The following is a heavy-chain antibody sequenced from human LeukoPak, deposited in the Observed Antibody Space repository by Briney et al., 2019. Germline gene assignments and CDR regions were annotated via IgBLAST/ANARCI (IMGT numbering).Heavy chain of an antibody. CDR3: ATRPDNTRYSSSSLGYFDY. J-gene: IGHJ4*01. V-gene: IGHV1-69*05. Sequence: SVKVSCNASGSTFSSYAISWVRQAPGQGLEWMGGIIFGTANYAQKFQGRVTITTDESTSTAYMELSSLRSEDTAVYYCATRPDNTRYSSSSLGYFDYWGQGTLVTVSS. CDR2: IIFGTA. CDR1: GSTFSSYA. D-gene: IGHD6-6*01.